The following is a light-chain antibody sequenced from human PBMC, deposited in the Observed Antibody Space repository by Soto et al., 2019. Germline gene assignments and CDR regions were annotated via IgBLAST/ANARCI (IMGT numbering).Light chain of an antibody. CDR3: LQHNSYPWT. CDR2: AAS. J-gene: IGKJ1*01. Sequence: DIQMTQSPSSLSASVGDRVTITCRASQGIRNELGWYQQKPGKAPKRLIYAASSLQSGVPSRFRGSGSETEFTLPSTSLQPEDFASYYFLQHNSYPWTFGQGTKVEIK. CDR1: QGIRNE. V-gene: IGKV1-17*01.